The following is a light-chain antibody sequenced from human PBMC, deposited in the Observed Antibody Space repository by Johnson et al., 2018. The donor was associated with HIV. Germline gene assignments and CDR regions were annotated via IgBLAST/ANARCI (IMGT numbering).Light chain of an antibody. CDR3: GTWDSSLSAGV. CDR2: DNN. CDR1: SSNIGRNY. Sequence: QSVLTQPPSVSAAPGQKVTISCSGSSSNIGRNYVSWYQQLPGTAPKLLIYDNNKRPSGIPDRFSGSKSGTSATLAITGLQTGDEADYYCGTWDSSLSAGVFGTGTKVTVL. J-gene: IGLJ1*01. V-gene: IGLV1-51*01.